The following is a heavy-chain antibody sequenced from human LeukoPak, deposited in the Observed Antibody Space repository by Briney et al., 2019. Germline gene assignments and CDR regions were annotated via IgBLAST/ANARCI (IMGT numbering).Heavy chain of an antibody. V-gene: IGHV4-34*01. J-gene: IGHJ4*02. Sequence: SETLSLTCAVYGGSFSGYYWSWIRQPPGKGLEWIGEINHSGSTNYNPSLKSRGTISVDTSKNQFSLKLSSVTAADTAVYYCARGRAYSGYDFDYWGQGTLVTVSS. CDR2: INHSGST. D-gene: IGHD5-12*01. CDR1: GGSFSGYY. CDR3: ARGRAYSGYDFDY.